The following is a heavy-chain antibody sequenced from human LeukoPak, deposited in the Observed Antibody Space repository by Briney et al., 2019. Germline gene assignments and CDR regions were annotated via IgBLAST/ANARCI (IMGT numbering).Heavy chain of an antibody. Sequence: SETLSLTCAVYGGSFSGYYWSWIRQSPGKGLEWIGEIHQSGSTSYNPSLNGRVTMSLDKSSNQLSLHLTSVTAADTATYFCSRESGPFCPFGYWGQGTLAIVSS. J-gene: IGHJ4*02. CDR1: GGSFSGYY. V-gene: IGHV4-34*01. CDR3: SRESGPFCPFGY. D-gene: IGHD1-26*01. CDR2: IHQSGST.